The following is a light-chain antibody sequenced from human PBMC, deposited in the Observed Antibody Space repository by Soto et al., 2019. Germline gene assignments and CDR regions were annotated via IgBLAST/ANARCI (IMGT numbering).Light chain of an antibody. CDR2: KAS. V-gene: IGKV1-5*03. J-gene: IGKJ4*01. CDR1: QSISSW. CDR3: QQYNSYPLT. Sequence: DIQMAQSPSTLSASVGGRVNINCPASQSISSWLAWYQQKPGKAPKLLIYKASSLESGVPSRFSGSGSGTEFTLTISSLQPDDFATYYCQQYNSYPLTFGGGTKVDIK.